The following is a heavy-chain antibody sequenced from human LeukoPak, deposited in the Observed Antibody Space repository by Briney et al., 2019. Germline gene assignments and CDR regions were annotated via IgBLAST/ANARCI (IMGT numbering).Heavy chain of an antibody. CDR1: GFTFSNHA. V-gene: IGHV3-23*01. J-gene: IGHJ4*02. CDR2: ISISGGTT. Sequence: GGSLRLSCVASGFTFSNHAMSWVRQAPGKGLEWVSSISISGGTTYYADSVKGRFTISRENSKSTLYLQMNNLRADDTAVYYCANEIRPNDYWGQGTLVTVSS. CDR3: ANEIRPNDY. D-gene: IGHD4-17*01.